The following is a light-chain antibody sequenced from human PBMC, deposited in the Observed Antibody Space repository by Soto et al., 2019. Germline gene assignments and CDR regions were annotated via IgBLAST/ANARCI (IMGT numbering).Light chain of an antibody. CDR1: QSVISK. J-gene: IGKJ1*01. CDR3: QQYNNWPLT. Sequence: EIVMTQSPATLSLSPGERATLSCRASQSVISKLAWFQQKPGQAPRLLIYGSYTRATGIPARFSGSGSGTEFTLTISSLQSEDFAVYYCQQYNNWPLTVGQGTKVEIK. CDR2: GSY. V-gene: IGKV3D-15*01.